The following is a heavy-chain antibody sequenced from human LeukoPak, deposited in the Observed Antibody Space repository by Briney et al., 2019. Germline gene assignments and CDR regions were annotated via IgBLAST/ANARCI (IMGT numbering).Heavy chain of an antibody. CDR1: GFTLRDYG. V-gene: IGHV3-33*01. CDR2: IWYDGTTK. J-gene: IGHJ4*02. CDR3: ARARMVGGTTYYFAY. D-gene: IGHD1-26*01. Sequence: PGGSLRLSCAASGFTLRDYGMHWVRQAPGKGLEWVALIWYDGTTKDYADSVKGRFTISRDNSKNTLYLQMNSLRAEDTAVYYCARARMVGGTTYYFAYWGQGTLVTVYS.